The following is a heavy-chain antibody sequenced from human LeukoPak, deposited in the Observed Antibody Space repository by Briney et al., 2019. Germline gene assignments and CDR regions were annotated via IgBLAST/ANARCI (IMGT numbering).Heavy chain of an antibody. J-gene: IGHJ3*02. D-gene: IGHD3-16*01. CDR2: INHSGST. V-gene: IGHV4-34*01. CDR3: ARDRLSLGAFDI. Sequence: SETLSLTCAVYGGSFSGYYWSWIRQPPGKGLEWIGEINHSGSTNYNPSLKSRVTISVDTSKNQFSLKLSSVTAADTALYYCARDRLSLGAFDIWGPGTTVVVSS. CDR1: GGSFSGYY.